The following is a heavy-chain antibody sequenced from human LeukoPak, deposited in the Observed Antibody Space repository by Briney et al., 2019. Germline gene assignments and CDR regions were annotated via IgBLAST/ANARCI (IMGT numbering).Heavy chain of an antibody. D-gene: IGHD2-15*01. CDR3: ARGGYCSGGSCYPYNWFDP. Sequence: GSVKVSCKASGYTFTGYYMHWVRQAPGQGLEWMGWINPNSGGTNYAQKFQGRVTMTRDTSISTAYMELSRLRSDDTAVYYCARGGYCSGGSCYPYNWFDPWGQGTLVTVSS. V-gene: IGHV1-2*02. J-gene: IGHJ5*02. CDR2: INPNSGGT. CDR1: GYTFTGYY.